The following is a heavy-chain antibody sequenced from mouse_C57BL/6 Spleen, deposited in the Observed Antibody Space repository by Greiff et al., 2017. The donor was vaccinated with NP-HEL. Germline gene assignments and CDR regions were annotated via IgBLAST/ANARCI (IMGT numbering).Heavy chain of an antibody. V-gene: IGHV1-52*01. J-gene: IGHJ1*03. D-gene: IGHD4-1*01. CDR1: GYTFTSYW. Sequence: QVQLKQPGAELVRPGSSVKLSCKASGYTFTSYWMHWVKQRPIQGLEWIGNIDPSDSETHYNQKFKDKATLTVDKSSSTAYMQLSSLTSEDSAVYYCARGLGRDWYFDVWGTGTTVTVSS. CDR2: IDPSDSET. CDR3: ARGLGRDWYFDV.